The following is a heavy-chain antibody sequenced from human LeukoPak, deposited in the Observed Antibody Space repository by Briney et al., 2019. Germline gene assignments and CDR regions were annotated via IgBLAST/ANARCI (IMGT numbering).Heavy chain of an antibody. CDR2: ISSSSSYI. D-gene: IGHD3-10*01. CDR1: GFTFSSYS. V-gene: IGHV3-21*01. Sequence: GGSLRLSCAASGFTFSSYSMNWVRQAPGKGLEWVSSISSSSSYIYYADSVKGRFTISRDNSKNTLYLQMNSLRAEDTAVYYCARDRGYGMDVWGQGTTVTVSS. J-gene: IGHJ6*02. CDR3: ARDRGYGMDV.